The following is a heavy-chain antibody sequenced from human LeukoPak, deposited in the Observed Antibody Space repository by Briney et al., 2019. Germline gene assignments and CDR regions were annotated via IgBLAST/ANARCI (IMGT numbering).Heavy chain of an antibody. CDR1: GFTFSSYE. D-gene: IGHD3-10*01. Sequence: PGGSLRLSCAASGFTFSSYEMNWVRQAPGKGLEWVSYISSSSSTVYYAASVKGRFTISRDNAKNSLYLQMNSLRAEDTAVYYCARDGKGRNRIGYYFDYWGQGTLVTVSS. V-gene: IGHV3-48*03. CDR2: ISSSSSTV. CDR3: ARDGKGRNRIGYYFDY. J-gene: IGHJ4*02.